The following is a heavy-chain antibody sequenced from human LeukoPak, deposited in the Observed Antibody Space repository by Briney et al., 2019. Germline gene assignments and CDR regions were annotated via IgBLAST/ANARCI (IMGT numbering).Heavy chain of an antibody. J-gene: IGHJ4*02. Sequence: GGSLRLSCSASGFTFSSYAMHWVRQAPGKGLEYVSAIGSNGCSTYYADSVKGRFTISRDNSKNTLYLQMSSLRAEDTAVYHCVKDPRWGDYVHGDYWGQGTLVTVSS. V-gene: IGHV3-64D*06. CDR3: VKDPRWGDYVHGDY. CDR1: GFTFSSYA. D-gene: IGHD4-17*01. CDR2: IGSNGCST.